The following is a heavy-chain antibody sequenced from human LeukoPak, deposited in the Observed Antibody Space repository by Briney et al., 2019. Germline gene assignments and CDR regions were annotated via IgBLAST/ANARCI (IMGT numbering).Heavy chain of an antibody. D-gene: IGHD3-22*01. CDR1: GYSISSGYS. J-gene: IGHJ4*02. CDR2: IYHSETP. V-gene: IGHV4-38-2*02. CDR3: ARDWYYYDSSGQLDY. Sequence: SETLSLTCTVSGYSISSGYSWGWIRQPPGKGLEWIGSIYHSETPSYNPSLKSRVTISVDTSKNQFSLRLTSMTAADTAVYYCARDWYYYDSSGQLDYWGQGTLVTVSS.